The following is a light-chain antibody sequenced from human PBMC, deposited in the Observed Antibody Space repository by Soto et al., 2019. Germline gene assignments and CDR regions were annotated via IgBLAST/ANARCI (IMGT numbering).Light chain of an antibody. CDR3: QLYCCSPLFT. Sequence: TVLTQSPGTLSLSPGERATLSCRASQSVNSNYLAWYQQKPGQAPRLLIYGASSRATGIPIRFSGTGSGTDFTLTISRLEPEDFAVYFCQLYCCSPLFTFGPGTKVDIK. CDR1: QSVNSNY. CDR2: GAS. V-gene: IGKV3-20*01. J-gene: IGKJ3*01.